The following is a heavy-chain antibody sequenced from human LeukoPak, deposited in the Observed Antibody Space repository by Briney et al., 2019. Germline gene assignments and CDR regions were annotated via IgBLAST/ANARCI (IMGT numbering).Heavy chain of an antibody. V-gene: IGHV3-30*19. Sequence: GRSLRLSCAASGFTFSSYGMHWVRQAPGKGLEWVAVISYDGSNKYYADSVKGRFTISRDNSKNTLYLQMNSLRAEDTAVYYCARVLSWNWFDPWGQGTLVTVSS. CDR1: GFTFSSYG. CDR2: ISYDGSNK. CDR3: ARVLSWNWFDP. J-gene: IGHJ5*02.